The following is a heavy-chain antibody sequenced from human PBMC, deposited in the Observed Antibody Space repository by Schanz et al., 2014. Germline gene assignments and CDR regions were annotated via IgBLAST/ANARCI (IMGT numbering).Heavy chain of an antibody. J-gene: IGHJ4*02. Sequence: QVQLVQSGAEVKKPGPSVKVSCSSSGGTFRTYPINWLRQAPGQGLEWMGTIIPILDITNYAQKFQGRVTITADKSSSTAYMELSNLRSEDTAVYYCARAGQDYSDSSGYAPYYFGIWGQGTLVTVSS. CDR2: IIPILDIT. D-gene: IGHD3-22*01. V-gene: IGHV1-69*02. CDR3: ARAGQDYSDSSGYAPYYFGI. CDR1: GGTFRTYP.